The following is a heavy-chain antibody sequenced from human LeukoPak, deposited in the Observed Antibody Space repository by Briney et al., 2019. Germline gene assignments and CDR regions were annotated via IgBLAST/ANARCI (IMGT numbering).Heavy chain of an antibody. Sequence: ASVKVSCKASGYTFTGYYMHWVRQAPGQGLEWMGWINPNSGGTNYAQKFQGRVTMTRDTSISTAYVELSRLRSDDTAVYYCARDLSLLDDFWSGYPLDYWGQGTLVTVSS. CDR2: INPNSGGT. D-gene: IGHD3-3*01. J-gene: IGHJ4*02. CDR3: ARDLSLLDDFWSGYPLDY. CDR1: GYTFTGYY. V-gene: IGHV1-2*02.